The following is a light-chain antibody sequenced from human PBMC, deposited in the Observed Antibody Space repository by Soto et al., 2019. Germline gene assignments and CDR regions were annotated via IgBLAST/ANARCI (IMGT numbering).Light chain of an antibody. CDR2: GSS. J-gene: IGKJ1*01. CDR3: QQYNNWRT. V-gene: IGKV3D-15*01. CDR1: QSVGTS. Sequence: EIVMTQSPVTLSVSPGARVTLFFSANQSVGTSLAWSQQKPVQAPRLLIYGSSSRATGIPARVSASGSGTELTRTIISLPSEDFGTYYCQQYNNWRTFGQGT.